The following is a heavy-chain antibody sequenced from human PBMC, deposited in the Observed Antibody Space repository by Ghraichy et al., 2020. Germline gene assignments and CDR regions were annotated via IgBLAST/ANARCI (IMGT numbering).Heavy chain of an antibody. V-gene: IGHV3-21*01. CDR2: ISSSSSYI. Sequence: GESLNISCAASGFTFSSYSMNWVRQAPGKGLEWVSSISSSSSYIYYADSVKGRFTISRDNAKNSLYLQMNSLRAEDTAVYYCARDGYNYVFDYWGQGTLVTVSS. J-gene: IGHJ4*02. D-gene: IGHD5-24*01. CDR1: GFTFSSYS. CDR3: ARDGYNYVFDY.